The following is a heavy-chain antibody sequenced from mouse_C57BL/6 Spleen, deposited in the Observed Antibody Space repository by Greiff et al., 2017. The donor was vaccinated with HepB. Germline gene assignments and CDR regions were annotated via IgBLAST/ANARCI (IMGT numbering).Heavy chain of an antibody. D-gene: IGHD2-1*01. V-gene: IGHV2-2*01. CDR2: IWSGGST. J-gene: IGHJ4*01. Sequence: VQRVESGPGLVQPSQSLSITCTVSGFSLTSYGVHWVRQSPGKGLEWLGVIWSGGSTDYNAAFISRLSISKDNSKSQVFFKMNSLQADDTAIYYCARNPIYYGNHYAMDYWGQGTSVTVSS. CDR1: GFSLTSYG. CDR3: ARNPIYYGNHYAMDY.